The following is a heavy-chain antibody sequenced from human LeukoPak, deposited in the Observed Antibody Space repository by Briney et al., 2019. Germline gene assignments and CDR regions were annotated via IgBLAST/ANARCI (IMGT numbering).Heavy chain of an antibody. D-gene: IGHD2-2*01. Sequence: GESLNFSCKASGYSSIIYWIGWVRQMPGKGLEWMGIIYPGDSDTRYSPSLQGQVTISVDKSISTASLQWSSLRASDGAMYYCARPLQVGCSNSLRYWGQGNGVTVSS. CDR1: GYSSIIYW. V-gene: IGHV5-51*01. CDR3: ARPLQVGCSNSLRY. CDR2: IYPGDSDT. J-gene: IGHJ4*02.